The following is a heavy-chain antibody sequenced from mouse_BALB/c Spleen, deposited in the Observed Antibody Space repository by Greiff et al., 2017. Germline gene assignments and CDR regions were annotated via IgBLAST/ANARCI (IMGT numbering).Heavy chain of an antibody. CDR2: ISRGGST. V-gene: IGHV5-6-5*01. J-gene: IGHJ4*01. CDR1: GFTFSSYA. D-gene: IGHD1-1*01. CDR3: ARVGFAVVARYDAMDY. Sequence: EVHLVESGGGLVKPGGSLTLSCAASGFTFSSYAMSWVRQTPEKRLEWVASISRGGSTYYPASVKGRFTISRNHASNILYLQMNSLRSEDTDMYYCARVGFAVVARYDAMDYWGQGTSVTVSS.